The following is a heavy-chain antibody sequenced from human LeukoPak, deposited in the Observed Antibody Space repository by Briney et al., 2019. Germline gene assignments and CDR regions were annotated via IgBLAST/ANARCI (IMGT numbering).Heavy chain of an antibody. D-gene: IGHD3-22*01. V-gene: IGHV4-30-4*08. CDR3: ARVAYYYDSSGYSPVDY. CDR2: IYYSGST. CDR1: GGSISSGDYY. J-gene: IGHJ4*02. Sequence: PSQTLSLTCTVSGGSISSGDYYWSWTRQPPGNGLEWIGYIYYSGSTYYNPSLKSRVTISVDTSKNQFSLKLSSVTAADTAVYYCARVAYYYDSSGYSPVDYWGQGTLVTVSS.